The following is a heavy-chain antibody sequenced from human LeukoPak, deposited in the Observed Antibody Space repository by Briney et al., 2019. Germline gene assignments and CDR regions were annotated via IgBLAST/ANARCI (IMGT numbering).Heavy chain of an antibody. J-gene: IGHJ6*02. CDR3: ARVSPMAVAGSSYYYAMDV. D-gene: IGHD6-19*01. V-gene: IGHV4-4*07. Sequence: PSETLSLTCNVSGGSISNYYWTWIRQPAGKGLEWIGRIYSSGTTTYNPSLKSRVAMSVDTSRNQFSLKLSSVTAADTAVYYCARVSPMAVAGSSYYYAMDVWGQGTTVTVSS. CDR2: IYSSGTT. CDR1: GGSISNYY.